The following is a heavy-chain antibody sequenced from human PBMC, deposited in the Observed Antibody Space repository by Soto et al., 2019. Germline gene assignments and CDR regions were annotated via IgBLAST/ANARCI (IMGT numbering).Heavy chain of an antibody. CDR1: GGSISCGDYY. V-gene: IGHV4-30-4*01. Sequence: PSETLSLTCTVSGGSISCGDYYWSWIRQPPGKGLEWIGYIYYSGSTYYNPSLKSRVTISVDTSKNQFSLKLSSVTAADTAVYYCARLDIAAAGAKDYWGQGTLVTVSS. CDR3: ARLDIAAAGAKDY. D-gene: IGHD6-13*01. J-gene: IGHJ4*02. CDR2: IYYSGST.